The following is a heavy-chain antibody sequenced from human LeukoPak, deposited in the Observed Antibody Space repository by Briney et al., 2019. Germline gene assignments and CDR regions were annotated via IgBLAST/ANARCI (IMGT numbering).Heavy chain of an antibody. CDR2: IKQGGSEN. J-gene: IGHJ4*02. CDR1: GFTFSRHW. Sequence: GGSLRLSCAASGFTFSRHWMSWARQAPGKGLEWVATIKQGGSENYYVDSVKGRFAISRDDANNSLYLQMNGLRVEDTALYYCVRGPHYGAYTDYFDYWGQGTLVTVSS. D-gene: IGHD4-17*01. V-gene: IGHV3-7*01. CDR3: VRGPHYGAYTDYFDY.